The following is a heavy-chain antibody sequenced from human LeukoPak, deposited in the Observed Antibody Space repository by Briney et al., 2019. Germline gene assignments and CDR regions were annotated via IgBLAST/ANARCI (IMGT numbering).Heavy chain of an antibody. V-gene: IGHV3-21*01. CDR1: GFTFSSYS. D-gene: IGHD3-10*01. CDR2: ISSSSSYI. J-gene: IGHJ4*02. Sequence: GGSLRLSCAASGFTFSSYSMNWVRQAPGKGLEWVSSISSSSSYIYYADSVKGRFTISRDNAKNSLYLQMNSLRAEDTAVYYCARDRGSGSYPTFDYGGQGTLVTVSS. CDR3: ARDRGSGSYPTFDY.